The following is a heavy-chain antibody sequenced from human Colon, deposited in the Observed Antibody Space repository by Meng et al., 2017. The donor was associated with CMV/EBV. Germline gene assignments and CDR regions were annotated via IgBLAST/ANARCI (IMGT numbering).Heavy chain of an antibody. D-gene: IGHD3-10*01. Sequence: GGSLRLSCAASDFSVSSNYMSWVRQAPGKGLEWVSVIYSGGTTHYADSVKGRFTISRDNSKNTLYLQMNSLRAEDTAVYYCARLPGSGKDYWGQGTLVPSPQ. CDR3: ARLPGSGKDY. J-gene: IGHJ4*02. CDR1: DFSVSSNY. CDR2: IYSGGTT. V-gene: IGHV3-53*01.